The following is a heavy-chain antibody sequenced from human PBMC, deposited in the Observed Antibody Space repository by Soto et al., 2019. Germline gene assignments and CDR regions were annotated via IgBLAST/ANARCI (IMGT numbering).Heavy chain of an antibody. D-gene: IGHD6-19*01. CDR2: IIPIFGTA. J-gene: IGHJ6*02. V-gene: IGHV1-69*01. Sequence: QVQLVQSGAEVKKPGSSVKVSCKASGGTFSSYAISWVRQAPGQGLEWMGGIIPIFGTANYAQKFQGRVTITADESTRTAYMELSSLRSEDTAVYYCARGGWTQTPYYYYGMDVWGQGTTVTVSS. CDR1: GGTFSSYA. CDR3: ARGGWTQTPYYYYGMDV.